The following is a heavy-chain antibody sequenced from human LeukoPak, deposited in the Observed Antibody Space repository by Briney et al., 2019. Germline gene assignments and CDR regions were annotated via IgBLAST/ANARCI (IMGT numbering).Heavy chain of an antibody. CDR1: GYTFPIYY. Sequence: ASVKVSCKASGYTFPIYYMHWVRQAPGQGLEWMGIINPSGGSTSYAQKFQGRVTMTRDMSTSTVYMELSSLRSEDTAVYYCARGGSGSYSFDYWGQGTLVTVSS. CDR3: ARGGSGSYSFDY. J-gene: IGHJ4*02. V-gene: IGHV1-46*01. CDR2: INPSGGST. D-gene: IGHD1-26*01.